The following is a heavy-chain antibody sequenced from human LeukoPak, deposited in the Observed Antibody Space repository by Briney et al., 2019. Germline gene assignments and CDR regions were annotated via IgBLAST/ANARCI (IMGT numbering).Heavy chain of an antibody. CDR2: ISSSSSYI. J-gene: IGHJ4*02. V-gene: IGHV3-21*01. D-gene: IGHD3-16*01. CDR3: ARVGYYDYVWGSSD. CDR1: GFTFSSFS. Sequence: GGSLRLSCAASGFTFSSFSMNWVRQAPGKGLEWVSSISSSSSYIYYADSVKGRFTISRDNAKNSLYLQMNSLRAEDTAVYYCARVGYYDYVWGSSDWGQGTLVTVSS.